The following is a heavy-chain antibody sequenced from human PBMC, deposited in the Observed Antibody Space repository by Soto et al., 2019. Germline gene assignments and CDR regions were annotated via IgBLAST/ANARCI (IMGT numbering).Heavy chain of an antibody. Sequence: ASVKVSCKASGYTFTSYGISWVRQAPGQGLEWMGWISAYNGNTNYAQKLQGRVTMTTDTSTSTAYMELRSLRSDDTAVYYCAREEYYDFWSGYFSYWGQGTLVTVSS. CDR2: ISAYNGNT. D-gene: IGHD3-3*01. CDR1: GYTFTSYG. J-gene: IGHJ4*02. V-gene: IGHV1-18*01. CDR3: AREEYYDFWSGYFSY.